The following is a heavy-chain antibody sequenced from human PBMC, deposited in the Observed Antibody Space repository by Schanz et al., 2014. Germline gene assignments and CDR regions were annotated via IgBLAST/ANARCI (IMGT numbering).Heavy chain of an antibody. CDR3: AKWEDIVPEPEPMRGWFDS. CDR1: GFTFSTYA. J-gene: IGHJ5*01. V-gene: IGHV3-23*04. Sequence: EVQLVESGGVVVQPGGSLRLSCSASGFTFSTYAMSWVRQAPGKGLEWVSVISARGEVSKYSDSVKGRFIVSRDNSRATLFLQMDSLRAADTAFYYCAKWEDIVPEPEPMRGWFDSWGQGILVTVSS. D-gene: IGHD2-8*01. CDR2: ISARGEVS.